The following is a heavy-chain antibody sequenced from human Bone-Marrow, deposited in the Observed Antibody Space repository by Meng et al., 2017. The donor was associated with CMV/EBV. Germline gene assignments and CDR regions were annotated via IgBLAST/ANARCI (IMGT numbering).Heavy chain of an antibody. CDR3: ARDCAPRLCYHGMDV. Sequence: SETLSLTCTVSGDSVSSTSHYWTWIRQPPGKGLEWIGYIYYSGSTNYNPSLKSRVTISVDTSKNQFSLKLSSVTAADTAVYYCARDCAPRLCYHGMDVWGQGTTVTVSS. J-gene: IGHJ6*02. CDR2: IYYSGST. CDR1: GDSVSSTSHY. D-gene: IGHD2-2*01. V-gene: IGHV4-61*01.